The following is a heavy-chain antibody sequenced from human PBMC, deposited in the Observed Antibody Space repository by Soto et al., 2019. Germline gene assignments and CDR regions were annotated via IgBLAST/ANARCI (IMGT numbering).Heavy chain of an antibody. CDR1: GGSISSGDYY. V-gene: IGHV4-30-4*08. CDR2: IYYSGST. D-gene: IGHD6-6*01. J-gene: IGHJ4*02. Sequence: SETLSLTCTVSGGSISSGDYYWGWIRQPPGKGLEWIGYIYYSGSTYYNPSLKSRVTISVDTSKNQFSLKLSSVTAADTAVYYCARSKYRRLFDYWGQGTLVTVSS. CDR3: ARSKYRRLFDY.